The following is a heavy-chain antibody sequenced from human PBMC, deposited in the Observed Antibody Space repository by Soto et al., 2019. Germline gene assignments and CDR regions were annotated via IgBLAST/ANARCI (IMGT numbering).Heavy chain of an antibody. CDR1: GFTFSSYG. D-gene: IGHD4-4*01. V-gene: IGHV3-30*18. Sequence: QVQLVESGGGVVQPGRSLRLSCAASGFTFSSYGMHWVRKAPGKGLEWVAVISYDGSNKYYSDSVKGRFTISRDNSKNTLYLQRNSRRAEDTAVYYCAKDIKGPTVVGYYYYYGRDVWGQGTTVTVSS. J-gene: IGHJ6*02. CDR3: AKDIKGPTVVGYYYYYGRDV. CDR2: ISYDGSNK.